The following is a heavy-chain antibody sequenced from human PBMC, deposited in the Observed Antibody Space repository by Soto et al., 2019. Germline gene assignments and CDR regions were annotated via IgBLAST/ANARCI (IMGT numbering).Heavy chain of an antibody. D-gene: IGHD2-8*01. J-gene: IGHJ4*02. V-gene: IGHV3-30*18. CDR2: ISYDGINE. Sequence: QVQLVESGGGVVQPWRSLRLSCAASGFTFSSYGMHWVRQAPGKGLEWVAVISYDGINEDYADSVKGRFTISRDNSKNTLYLQMNSLRAEDTAVYYCAKDIVLMVYAGNFDYWGQGTLVTVSS. CDR3: AKDIVLMVYAGNFDY. CDR1: GFTFSSYG.